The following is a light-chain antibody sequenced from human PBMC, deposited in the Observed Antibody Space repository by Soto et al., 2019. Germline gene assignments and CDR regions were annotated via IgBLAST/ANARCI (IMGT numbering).Light chain of an antibody. J-gene: IGKJ5*01. CDR2: AAS. Sequence: DIQMTQSPSSLSASVGYRVTITCRASQSISSYLNLYQQEPGKAPKFLIYAASSLQSGVPSRFSGSGSGTDFTLTISSLQPEDFATYYCQQSYSTPITFGHGTRLEIK. V-gene: IGKV1-39*01. CDR1: QSISSY. CDR3: QQSYSTPIT.